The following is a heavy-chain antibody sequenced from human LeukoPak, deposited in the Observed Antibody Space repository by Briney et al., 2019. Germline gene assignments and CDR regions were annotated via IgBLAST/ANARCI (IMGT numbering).Heavy chain of an antibody. CDR3: ARDTRMVYPRRDWTHFDY. D-gene: IGHD2-8*01. J-gene: IGHJ4*02. CDR1: GFTFSSYE. V-gene: IGHV3-48*03. CDR2: ISSSGSTI. Sequence: GGSLRLSCAASGFTFSSYEMNWVRQAPGKGLEWVSYISSSGSTIYYADSVKGRFTISRDNAKNSLYLQMNSLRAEDTAGYYCARDTRMVYPRRDWTHFDYWGQGTLVTVSS.